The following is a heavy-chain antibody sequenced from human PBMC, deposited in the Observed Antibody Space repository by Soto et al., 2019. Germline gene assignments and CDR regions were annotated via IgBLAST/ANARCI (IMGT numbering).Heavy chain of an antibody. V-gene: IGHV3-30*13. Sequence: QVQLGQSGGGVVQPGRSLRLSCAASGFNFNTYFMHWVRQAPGKGLEWVAMIFPNGRDKEYADSVKGRFTVSRNNSNNSTNMQMDSLRPEDSAVYYFERDNEHGSNCDLGYCGQGVLVSVSS. CDR1: GFNFNTYF. CDR2: IFPNGRDK. J-gene: IGHJ4*02. CDR3: ERDNEHGSNCDLGY. D-gene: IGHD1-26*01.